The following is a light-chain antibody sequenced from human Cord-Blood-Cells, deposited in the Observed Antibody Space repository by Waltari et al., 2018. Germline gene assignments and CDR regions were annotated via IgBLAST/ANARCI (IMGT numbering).Light chain of an antibody. CDR1: QSISSY. J-gene: IGKJ2*01. CDR3: QQSYSTPYT. Sequence: DITMTQSPSSLSASVGDRVTITCRASQSISSYLNWYQQKPGKAPKLLIYAASSLQSGVPSRFSGSGSGTDVTLTISSLQPEDFATYYCQQSYSTPYTFGQGTKLEIK. CDR2: AAS. V-gene: IGKV1-39*01.